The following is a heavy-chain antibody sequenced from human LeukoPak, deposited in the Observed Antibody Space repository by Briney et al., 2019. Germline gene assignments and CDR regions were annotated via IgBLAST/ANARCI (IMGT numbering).Heavy chain of an antibody. CDR3: ARHSSNGGSYSDNGFDY. V-gene: IGHV4-39*01. CDR1: GGSISSSSYY. CDR2: FYYSGST. Sequence: SETLSLTCTVSGGSISSSSYYWGWIRQPPGKGLEWIGSFYYSGSTYYNTSLESRVTISVDTSKNQFSLKLSSVTAADTAVYYCARHSSNGGSYSDNGFDYWGQGTLVTVSS. J-gene: IGHJ4*02. D-gene: IGHD1-26*01.